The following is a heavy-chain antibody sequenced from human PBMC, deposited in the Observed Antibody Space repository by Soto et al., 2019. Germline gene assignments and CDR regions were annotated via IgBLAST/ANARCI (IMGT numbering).Heavy chain of an antibody. J-gene: IGHJ4*01. CDR3: ARDGLRYFVSYCYYSWPPLYY. CDR1: NFYTTRCFY. D-gene: IGHD3-16*02. CDR2: IFHTGST. V-gene: IGHV4-38-2*02. Sequence: AETLSHTCAVSNFYTTRCFYWGWLRRPPRKGLEWIGSIFHTGSTSYQPSLKSRVTISLDRSKNQFSLTLRSVTAADTAVYYCARDGLRYFVSYCYYSWPPLYYWGQGVPVTGS.